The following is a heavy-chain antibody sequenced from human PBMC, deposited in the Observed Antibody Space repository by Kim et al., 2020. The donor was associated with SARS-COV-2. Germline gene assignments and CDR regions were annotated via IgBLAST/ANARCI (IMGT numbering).Heavy chain of an antibody. CDR3: AREARVGATGRVDY. CDR2: IYSGGST. Sequence: GGSLRLSCAASGFTVSSNYMSWVRQAPGKGLEWVSVIYSGGSTYYADSVKGRFTISRDNSKNTLYLQMNSLRAEDTAVYYCAREARVGATGRVDYWGQGTLVTVSS. J-gene: IGHJ4*02. D-gene: IGHD1-26*01. CDR1: GFTVSSNY. V-gene: IGHV3-53*01.